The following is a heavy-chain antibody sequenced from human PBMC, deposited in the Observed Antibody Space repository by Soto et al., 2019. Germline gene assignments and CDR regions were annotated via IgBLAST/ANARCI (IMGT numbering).Heavy chain of an antibody. CDR2: MNPNSGNT. Sequence: ASVKVSCKASGYTFTSYDINWVRQATGQGLEWMGWMNPNSGNTGYAQKLQGRVTMTTDTSASTAYMELSSLRSEDTAVYYCARDLVAARYYHDGLDVWGQGTTVTVSS. V-gene: IGHV1-8*01. J-gene: IGHJ6*02. D-gene: IGHD6-6*01. CDR1: GYTFTSYD. CDR3: ARDLVAARYYHDGLDV.